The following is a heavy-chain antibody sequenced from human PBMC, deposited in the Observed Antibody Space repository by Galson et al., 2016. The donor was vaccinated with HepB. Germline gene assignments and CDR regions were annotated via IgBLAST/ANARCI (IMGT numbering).Heavy chain of an antibody. CDR1: GGSVSSGSYY. CDR3: ASPIHLWALEY. D-gene: IGHD5-18*01. Sequence: SETLSLTCTVSGGSVSSGSYYWSWVRQPPGKALEWIGYIPYSGNTNYNPSLWSRVTISLDTSRNQFSLNLRSVTAADTAVYYRASPIHLWALEYWGQGTLVTVSS. V-gene: IGHV4-61*01. J-gene: IGHJ4*02. CDR2: IPYSGNT.